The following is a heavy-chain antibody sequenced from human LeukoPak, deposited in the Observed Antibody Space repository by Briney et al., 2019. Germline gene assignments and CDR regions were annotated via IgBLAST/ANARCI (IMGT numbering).Heavy chain of an antibody. CDR1: GGTFSSYA. CDR2: IFPIFGTA. Sequence: AASVKVSRQAFGGTFSSYAISWVRQAPGQGLEWMGGIFPIFGTANNAQKLQGRVTITTDESTSTADMELSSLRSEDTAVYYCARDTTGYYDFWSGYLGFYYFDYWGQGTLVTVSS. D-gene: IGHD3-3*01. V-gene: IGHV1-69*05. CDR3: ARDTTGYYDFWSGYLGFYYFDY. J-gene: IGHJ4*02.